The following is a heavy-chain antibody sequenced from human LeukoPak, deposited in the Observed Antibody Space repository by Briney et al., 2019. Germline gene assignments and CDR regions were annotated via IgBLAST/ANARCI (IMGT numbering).Heavy chain of an antibody. D-gene: IGHD5-24*01. CDR1: GYTFTSYD. V-gene: IGHV1-8*01. CDR2: MNPNSGNT. CDR3: ARVGGRDGYNFYYYYGMDV. J-gene: IGHJ6*02. Sequence: ASVKVSCKASGYTFTSYDINWVRQATGQGLEWMGWMNPNSGNTGYAQKFQGRVTMTRNTSISTAYMELSSLRSEDTAVYYCARVGGRDGYNFYYYYGMDVWGQGTTVTVSS.